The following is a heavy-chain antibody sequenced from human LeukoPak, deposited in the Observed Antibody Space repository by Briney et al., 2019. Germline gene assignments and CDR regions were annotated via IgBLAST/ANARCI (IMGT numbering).Heavy chain of an antibody. CDR1: GGSISSSSYY. J-gene: IGHJ4*02. Sequence: SETLSLTCTVSGGSISSSSYYWGWIRQPPGKGLEWIGSIYYSGSTYYNPSLKSRVTISVDTSKNQFSLNLSSVTAADTAVYYCARPRISYSSGWYRGDKDLPDDYWGQGTLVTVSS. CDR3: ARPRISYSSGWYRGDKDLPDDY. CDR2: IYYSGST. D-gene: IGHD6-19*01. V-gene: IGHV4-39*01.